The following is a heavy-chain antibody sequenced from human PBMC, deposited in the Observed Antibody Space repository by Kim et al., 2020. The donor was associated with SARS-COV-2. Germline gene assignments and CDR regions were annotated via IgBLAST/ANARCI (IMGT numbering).Heavy chain of an antibody. J-gene: IGHJ5*02. CDR1: GFSVSTNY. CDR3: SRDRADNWFDP. Sequence: GGSLRLSCAASGFSVSTNYMTWVRQAPGKGLEWVSVLYSGGSTYYADSVQGRFTISRDNSKNTVYLQMNSLRADDTAVYYCSRDRADNWFDPWGQGTLVTVSS. CDR2: LYSGGST. V-gene: IGHV3-66*01.